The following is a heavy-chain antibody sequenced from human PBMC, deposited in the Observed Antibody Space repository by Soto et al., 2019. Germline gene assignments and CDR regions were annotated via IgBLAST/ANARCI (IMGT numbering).Heavy chain of an antibody. Sequence: QVQLQESGPGLVKPSETLSLTCTVSGGSISSYYWSWIRQPPGKGLEWIGYIYYSGSTNYNPSLKSRVTISVDTSKNQFSLKLSSVTAADTAVYYCARGSIPVFYYYYMDVWGKGTTVTVSS. CDR3: ARGSIPVFYYYYMDV. D-gene: IGHD3-10*01. V-gene: IGHV4-59*08. CDR1: GGSISSYY. CDR2: IYYSGST. J-gene: IGHJ6*03.